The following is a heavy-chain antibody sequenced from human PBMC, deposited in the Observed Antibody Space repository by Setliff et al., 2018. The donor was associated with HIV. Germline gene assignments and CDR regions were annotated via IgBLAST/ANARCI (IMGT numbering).Heavy chain of an antibody. V-gene: IGHV4-34*01. J-gene: IGHJ6*03. CDR3: AVLTHYYGSGSSGPTDYYYYMDV. CDR2: IDHSGST. CDR1: GGSFNDYY. Sequence: PSETLSLTCAVYGGSFNDYYWTWIRQPPGKGLEWIGEIDHSGSTKYHASLKSRVTMSIDTSKNQISLKLSSVTAADTAVYYCAVLTHYYGSGSSGPTDYYYYMDVWGKGTTVTVSS. D-gene: IGHD3-10*01.